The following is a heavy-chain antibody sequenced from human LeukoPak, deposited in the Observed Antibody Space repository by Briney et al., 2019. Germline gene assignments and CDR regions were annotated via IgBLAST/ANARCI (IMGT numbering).Heavy chain of an antibody. Sequence: PGGSLRLSCAASGFTVSSNYMNWVRQAPGKGLEWVSVIDAGGSTYCADSVKGRFTISRDNSKNTLYLQMNSLRAEDTAVYYCAKVGSSPVAGTVADYWGQGTLVTVSS. CDR2: IDAGGST. CDR3: AKVGSSPVAGTVADY. J-gene: IGHJ4*02. V-gene: IGHV3-53*01. CDR1: GFTVSSNY. D-gene: IGHD6-19*01.